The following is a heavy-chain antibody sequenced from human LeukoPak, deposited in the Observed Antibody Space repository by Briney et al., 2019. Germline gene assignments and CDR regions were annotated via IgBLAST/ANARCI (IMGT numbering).Heavy chain of an antibody. Sequence: SETLSLTCAVYGGSFSGYYWSWIRQPPGKGLEWIGEINHSGSTNYNPSLKSRVTISVDTSKIQFSLKLSSVTAGDTAVYYCARTEVTTINYFDYWGQGTLVTVSS. J-gene: IGHJ4*02. D-gene: IGHD4-17*01. CDR1: GGSFSGYY. CDR2: INHSGST. V-gene: IGHV4-34*01. CDR3: ARTEVTTINYFDY.